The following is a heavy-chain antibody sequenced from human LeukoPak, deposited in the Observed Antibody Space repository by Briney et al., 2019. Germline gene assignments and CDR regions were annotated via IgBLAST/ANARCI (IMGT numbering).Heavy chain of an antibody. V-gene: IGHV1-18*01. J-gene: IGHJ4*02. CDR3: ARGSRWQQQFNFDY. D-gene: IGHD5-24*01. Sequence: GASVKVSCKTSGYTFTNYGISWVRQAPGQGLEWMGWISAYNGNTNYAQKLQGRVTMTTDTSTSTAYMELRSLRSDDTAVYYCARGSRWQQQFNFDYWGQGTLVTVSS. CDR1: GYTFTNYG. CDR2: ISAYNGNT.